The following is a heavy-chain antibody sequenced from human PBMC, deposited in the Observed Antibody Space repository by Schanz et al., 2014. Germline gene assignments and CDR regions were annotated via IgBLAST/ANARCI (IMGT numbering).Heavy chain of an antibody. V-gene: IGHV3-21*05. CDR3: ARESRTQYDVGTAEYSIEH. D-gene: IGHD2-21*01. CDR1: RFAFSRYS. J-gene: IGHJ4*02. Sequence: SRFAFSRYSINWVLQSPGPGLEWVSYIRSIGGYIHYADSVQGRFTISRDNAKYTRYLKMNRLREEDRAVHYCARESRTQYDVGTAEYSIEHRGQGKLVTGSA. CDR2: IRSIGGYI.